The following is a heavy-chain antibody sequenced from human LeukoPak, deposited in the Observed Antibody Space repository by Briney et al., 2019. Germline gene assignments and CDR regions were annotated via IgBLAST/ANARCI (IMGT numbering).Heavy chain of an antibody. Sequence: PSETLSLTCAVYGGSFSGYYWSWIRQPPGKGLEWIGEINHGGSTNYNPSLKSRVTISVDTSKNQFSLKLSSVTAADTAVYYCARGAGSDSGSQKTRYYFDYWGQGTLVTVSS. V-gene: IGHV4-34*01. D-gene: IGHD1-26*01. CDR2: INHGGST. CDR1: GGSFSGYY. J-gene: IGHJ4*02. CDR3: ARGAGSDSGSQKTRYYFDY.